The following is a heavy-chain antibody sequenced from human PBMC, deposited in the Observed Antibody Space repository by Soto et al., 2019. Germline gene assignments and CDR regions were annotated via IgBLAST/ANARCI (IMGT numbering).Heavy chain of an antibody. CDR1: GYTFTDYD. V-gene: IGHV1-8*01. CDR2: VSPDNGNA. J-gene: IGHJ4*02. Sequence: QVQVVQSRAEVKKPGASVKVSCKTSGYTFTDYDINWVRQAPGQGLEWMGWVSPDNGNAGYAQHFQGRVTLTSDTSISTAYMELSSLPSEDTAVYYCEVTTGYWAQGTMVTVSS. D-gene: IGHD2-21*02. CDR3: EVTTGY.